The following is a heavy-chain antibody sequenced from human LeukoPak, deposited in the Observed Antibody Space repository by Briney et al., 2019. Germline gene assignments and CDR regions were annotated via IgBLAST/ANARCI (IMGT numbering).Heavy chain of an antibody. V-gene: IGHV4-39*07. D-gene: IGHD3-22*01. CDR3: ARGRKTYYYDSSGYEGHYYYYYYMDV. CDR1: GGSISSYY. J-gene: IGHJ6*03. CDR2: IYHSEYT. Sequence: SETLSLTCTVSGGSISSYYWGWIRQPPGKGLEWIGIIYHSEYTYDNPSLKSRVTISVDTSKNQFSLKLSSVTAADTAVYYCARGRKTYYYDSSGYEGHYYYYYYMDVWGKGTTVTVSS.